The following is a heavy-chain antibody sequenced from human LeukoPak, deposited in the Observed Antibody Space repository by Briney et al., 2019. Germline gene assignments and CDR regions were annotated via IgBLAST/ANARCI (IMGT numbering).Heavy chain of an antibody. J-gene: IGHJ4*02. D-gene: IGHD3-22*01. Sequence: GESLMISCKGSGYSFISYWIGWVRQMPGKGLEWMGIIYPGDSDTRYSPSFQGQVTISADKSISTAYLQWSSLKASDTAMYYCARQGYGYYDTSGYLPLDYWGQGTLVTVSS. CDR1: GYSFISYW. V-gene: IGHV5-51*01. CDR2: IYPGDSDT. CDR3: ARQGYGYYDTSGYLPLDY.